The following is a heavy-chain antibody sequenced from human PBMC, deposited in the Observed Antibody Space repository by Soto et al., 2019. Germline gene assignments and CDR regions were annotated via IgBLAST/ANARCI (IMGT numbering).Heavy chain of an antibody. CDR1: GFTFSDHY. CDR2: TRNKANSYTT. J-gene: IGHJ4*02. D-gene: IGHD3-10*01. Sequence: EVQLVESGGGLVQPGGSLRLSCAASGFTFSDHYMDWVRQAPGKGLERVGRTRNKANSYTTEYAASEKGRFTISRDDSKNSLYLQMNSLKTDDTAVYYCGRVRGGDTYHFDYWGQGTLVTVSS. CDR3: GRVRGGDTYHFDY. V-gene: IGHV3-72*01.